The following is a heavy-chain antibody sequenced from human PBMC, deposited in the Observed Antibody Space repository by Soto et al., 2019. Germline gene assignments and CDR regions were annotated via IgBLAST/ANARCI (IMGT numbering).Heavy chain of an antibody. CDR3: ARASYDILTAYYLDY. Sequence: SETLSLTCAVSGGSISSGAFTWSWIRQPPGKGLEWIGCIYHSGSTFYNPSLKSRVTISADRSKNHFSLKLSSVTAADTAVYYCARASYDILTAYYLDYWGQGTLVTVPQ. CDR1: GGSISSGAFT. J-gene: IGHJ4*02. D-gene: IGHD3-9*01. CDR2: IYHSGST. V-gene: IGHV4-30-2*01.